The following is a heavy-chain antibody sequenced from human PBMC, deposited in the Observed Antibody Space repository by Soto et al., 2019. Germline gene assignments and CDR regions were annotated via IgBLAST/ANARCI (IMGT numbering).Heavy chain of an antibody. V-gene: IGHV4-59*01. CDR1: GGSISSYY. CDR3: ARVNAAARPLYYIDY. CDR2: IYYSGST. Sequence: AETLTLTCTVSGGSISSYYWSWIRQPPGKGLEWVGYIYYSGSTNYNASLKRRVTISVDTSKNQFSLKLSSVTAADTAVYYCARVNAAARPLYYIDYWGQGTLVTVSS. D-gene: IGHD6-6*01. J-gene: IGHJ4*02.